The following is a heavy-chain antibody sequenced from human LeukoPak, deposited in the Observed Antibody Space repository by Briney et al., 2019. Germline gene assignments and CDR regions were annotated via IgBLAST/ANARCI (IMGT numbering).Heavy chain of an antibody. J-gene: IGHJ4*02. CDR3: ARDFNGYGYFDY. CDR1: GFTVSSNY. D-gene: IGHD5-18*01. Sequence: GGTLRLSCAASGFTVSSNYMSWVRQAPGKGLEWVSVIYSGGSTYYADSVKGRFTISRDNSKNTLYLQMNSLRAEDTAVYYCARDFNGYGYFDYWGQGTLVTVSS. V-gene: IGHV3-53*01. CDR2: IYSGGST.